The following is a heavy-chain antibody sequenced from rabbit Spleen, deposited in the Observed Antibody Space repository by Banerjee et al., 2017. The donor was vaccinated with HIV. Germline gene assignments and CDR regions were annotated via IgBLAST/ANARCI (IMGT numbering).Heavy chain of an antibody. CDR2: IDPVFGIT. V-gene: IGHV1S7*01. D-gene: IGHD8-1*01. CDR1: GFSYSSGYD. CDR3: ARDSGSSFSSYGMDL. J-gene: IGHJ6*01. Sequence: QLVESGGGLVKPGASLTLICTASGFSYSSGYDMSWVRQAPGKGLEWIGYIDPVFGITYYASWVNGRFTISNHNAQNTLHLQLNSLTAADTATYFCARDSGSSFSSYGMDLWGQGTLVTVS.